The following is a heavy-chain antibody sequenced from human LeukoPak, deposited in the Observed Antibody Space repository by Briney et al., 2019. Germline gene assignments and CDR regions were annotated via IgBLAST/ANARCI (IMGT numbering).Heavy chain of an antibody. CDR3: VRAFLYGWYGDFDY. CDR2: IYYSGST. CDR1: GGSISSSSYY. Sequence: SETLSLTCTVSGGSISSSSYYWGWIRQPPGTGLEWIGSIYYSGSTYCNPSLKSRVTISVDTSKNQFSLKLSSVTAADTAVYYCVRAFLYGWYGDFDYWGQGTLVTVSS. D-gene: IGHD6-19*01. V-gene: IGHV4-39*07. J-gene: IGHJ4*02.